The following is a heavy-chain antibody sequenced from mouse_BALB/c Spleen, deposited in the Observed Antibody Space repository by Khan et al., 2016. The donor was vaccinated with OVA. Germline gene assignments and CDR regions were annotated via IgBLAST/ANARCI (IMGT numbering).Heavy chain of an antibody. J-gene: IGHJ3*01. CDR3: ARSTYRYAFVY. CDR2: IIYTGYT. Sequence: EVQLQESGPSLVKPSQTLSLTCSVTGDSITSGYWNWIRTFPGNKLEYMGYIIYTGYTYYNPSLKRRISITRHTSKNQYYLQLSSVTDEDTATYYCARSTYRYAFVYWGQGTLVTVSA. V-gene: IGHV3-8*02. CDR1: GDSITSGY. D-gene: IGHD2-12*01.